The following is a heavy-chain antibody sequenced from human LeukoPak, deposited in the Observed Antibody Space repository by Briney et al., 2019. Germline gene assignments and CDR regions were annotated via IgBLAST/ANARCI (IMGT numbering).Heavy chain of an antibody. CDR2: IYYTGRT. Sequence: PSETLSLTCTVSGGFISNSNFYWGWIRQPPGKGLDWIGNIYYTGRTYYNPSLNSRVTISVDTSKNQFSLRLSSLTAADTAVYYCARALGGWIQLWYFDYWGQGTLVTVSS. J-gene: IGHJ4*02. V-gene: IGHV4-39*02. D-gene: IGHD5-18*01. CDR3: ARALGGWIQLWYFDY. CDR1: GGFISNSNFY.